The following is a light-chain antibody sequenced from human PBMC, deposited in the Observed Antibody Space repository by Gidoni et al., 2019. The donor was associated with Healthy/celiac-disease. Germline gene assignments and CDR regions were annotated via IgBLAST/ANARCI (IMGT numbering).Light chain of an antibody. CDR1: QGISRY. CDR2: AAS. Sequence: AIRMTQSPSSFSESTGDRVTITCRASQGISRYLAWYQQKPGKAPKLLIYAASTLQSGVPSRFSGSGSGTDFTLTISCLQSEDFATYYCQQYYSSPPAFGQGTKVEIK. J-gene: IGKJ1*01. V-gene: IGKV1-8*01. CDR3: QQYYSSPPA.